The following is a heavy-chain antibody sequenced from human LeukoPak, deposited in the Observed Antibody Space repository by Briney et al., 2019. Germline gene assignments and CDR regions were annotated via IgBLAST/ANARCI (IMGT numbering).Heavy chain of an antibody. CDR2: INPNSGGT. V-gene: IGHV1-2*02. D-gene: IGHD3-3*01. Sequence: ASVKVSCKASGYTFTGYYMHWVRQAPGQGLEWMGWINPNSGGTNYAQKFQGRVTMTRDTSISTAYMELSRLRSDDTAVYYCARAGLEWGIRGFDYWGQGTLVTVSS. J-gene: IGHJ4*02. CDR3: ARAGLEWGIRGFDY. CDR1: GYTFTGYY.